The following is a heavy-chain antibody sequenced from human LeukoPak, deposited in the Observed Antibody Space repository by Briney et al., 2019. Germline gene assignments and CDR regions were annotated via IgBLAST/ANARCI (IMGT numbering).Heavy chain of an antibody. CDR1: GFTFSNYW. J-gene: IGHJ3*02. CDR2: INSDGINT. CDR3: ARDQGYYDSSGYYYDAFDI. Sequence: GGSLRLSCAASGFTFSNYWMHWVRQAPGKGLVWVSRINSDGINTSYADSVKGRFTISRDNAKNTLYLQMNSLRAEDTAVYYCARDQGYYDSSGYYYDAFDIWGQGTMVTVSS. V-gene: IGHV3-74*01. D-gene: IGHD3-22*01.